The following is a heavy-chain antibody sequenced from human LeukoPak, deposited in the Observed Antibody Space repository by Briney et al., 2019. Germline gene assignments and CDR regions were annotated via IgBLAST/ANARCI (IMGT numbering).Heavy chain of an antibody. J-gene: IGHJ6*03. V-gene: IGHV3-7*01. D-gene: IGHD4-17*01. CDR2: IKQDGSEK. CDR1: GFTFSSYW. CDR3: ARSTTHPYYNYMDV. Sequence: GSLRLSCAASGFTFSSYWMSWVRQAPGKGLEWVANIKQDGSEKYYVDSVKGRFTISRDNAKNTLYLQMNSLRVEDTAVYYCARSTTHPYYNYMDVWGKGTTVTLSS.